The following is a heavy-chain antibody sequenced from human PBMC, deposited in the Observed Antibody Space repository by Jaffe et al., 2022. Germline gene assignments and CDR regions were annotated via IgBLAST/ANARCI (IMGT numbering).Heavy chain of an antibody. CDR1: GGSISSSNW. V-gene: IGHV4-4*02. D-gene: IGHD3-22*01. CDR3: ARKRGTYYYDSSGYYPRNSGVFIPVYFDY. Sequence: QVQLQESGPGLVKPSGTLSLTCAVSGGSISSSNWWSWIRQPPGKGLEWIGEIYHSGSTNYNPSLKSRVTISVDKSKNQFSLKLSSVTAADTAVYYCARKRGTYYYDSSGYYPRNSGVFIPVYFDYWGQGTLVTVSS. J-gene: IGHJ4*02. CDR2: IYHSGST.